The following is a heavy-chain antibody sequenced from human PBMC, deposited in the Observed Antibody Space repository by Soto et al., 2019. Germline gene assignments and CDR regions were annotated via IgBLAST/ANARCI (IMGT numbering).Heavy chain of an antibody. CDR1: AGSFSHYY. CDR2: IKHGGSS. CDR3: ARGGSSDWQVALDI. Sequence: QVQQQPWGAGLLKPSETLSLTCTVYAGSFSHYYWNWIRQSPGQGLGWIGKIKHGGSSSYNPSLRSRVSISVDMSKNQFSLTLSSVTAADTAVYYCARGGSSDWQVALDIWGQGTMVPVSS. J-gene: IGHJ3*02. V-gene: IGHV4-34*01. D-gene: IGHD6-19*01.